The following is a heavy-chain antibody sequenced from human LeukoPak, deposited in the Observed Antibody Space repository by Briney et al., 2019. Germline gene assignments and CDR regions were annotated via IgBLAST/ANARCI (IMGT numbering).Heavy chain of an antibody. CDR2: INRDGSST. V-gene: IGHV3-74*01. CDR1: GFTVSSNC. D-gene: IGHD2-2*01. J-gene: IGHJ4*02. CDR3: ARDTSSRFDY. Sequence: GGSLRLSCAASGFTVSSNCMIWVRQAPGKGLVWVSRINRDGSSTNYVDSVKGRFTISRDNAKNTLYLQMNSLRAEDTAVYYCARDTSSRFDYWGQGTLVTVSS.